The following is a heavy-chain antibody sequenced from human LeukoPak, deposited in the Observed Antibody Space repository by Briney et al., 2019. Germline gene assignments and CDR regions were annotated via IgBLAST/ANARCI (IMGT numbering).Heavy chain of an antibody. CDR2: INHSGST. CDR1: GGSFSGYY. Sequence: SETLSLTCAVYGGSFSGYYWSWIRQPPGKGLEWIGEINHSGSTNYNPSLKSRVTISVDTSKNQFSLKLSSVTAADTAVYYCARSLGDYWGQGTLVTVSS. V-gene: IGHV4-34*01. CDR3: ARSLGDY. J-gene: IGHJ4*02.